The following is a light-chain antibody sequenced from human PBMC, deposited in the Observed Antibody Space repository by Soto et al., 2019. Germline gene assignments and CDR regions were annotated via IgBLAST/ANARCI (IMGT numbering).Light chain of an antibody. Sequence: IRMTQSPSSFSASTGDRVTITCRASQGISSYLAWYQQKPGKAPKLLIYAASTLQSGVPSRFSGSGSGTDFTLTISCLQSEDFATYYCQQYYSYPFTFGPGTKVDIK. CDR1: QGISSY. V-gene: IGKV1-8*01. CDR2: AAS. CDR3: QQYYSYPFT. J-gene: IGKJ3*01.